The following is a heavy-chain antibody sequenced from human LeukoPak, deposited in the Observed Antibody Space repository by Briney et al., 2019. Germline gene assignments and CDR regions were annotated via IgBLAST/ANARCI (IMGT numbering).Heavy chain of an antibody. D-gene: IGHD3-9*01. CDR2: INHSGST. CDR1: GGSFSGYY. V-gene: IGHV4-34*01. J-gene: IGHJ5*02. CDR3: ARGREVLRYFDWSSHWFDP. Sequence: SETLSLTCAVYGGSFSGYYWSWIRQPPGRGLEWIGEINHSGSTNYNPSLKSRGTISVDTSKNQSSLKLSSVTAADTAVYYCARGREVLRYFDWSSHWFDPWGQGTLVTVSS.